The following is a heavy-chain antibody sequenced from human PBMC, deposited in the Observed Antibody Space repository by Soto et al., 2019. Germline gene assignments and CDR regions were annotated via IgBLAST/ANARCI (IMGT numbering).Heavy chain of an antibody. Sequence: EVQLAETGGDLIQPGGSLRLSCAASGFALRSNYVSWVRQAPGKGLEWVSVIYSAGSTFYADSVKGRFTISRDNSKNTVYPQMNNLRAEDTAVYYCASASISDYYFDFWGHGTRVTVSA. CDR2: IYSAGST. CDR1: GFALRSNY. D-gene: IGHD2-21*01. J-gene: IGHJ4*01. CDR3: ASASISDYYFDF. V-gene: IGHV3-53*02.